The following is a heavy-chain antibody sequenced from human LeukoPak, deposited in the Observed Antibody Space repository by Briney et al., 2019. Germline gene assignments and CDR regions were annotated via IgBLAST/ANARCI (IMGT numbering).Heavy chain of an antibody. J-gene: IGHJ6*03. CDR3: ASSDCTNGVCYVFSDYYYYMDV. Sequence: GASVKVSCKASGYIFTSYYIHWVRQAPGQGLEWMGIINPSGGNTNYAQKFQGRVTMTRDTSTSTVYMELSSLRSEDTAVYYCASSDCTNGVCYVFSDYYYYMDVWGKGTTVTVSS. CDR1: GYIFTSYY. V-gene: IGHV1-46*01. D-gene: IGHD2-8*01. CDR2: INPSGGNT.